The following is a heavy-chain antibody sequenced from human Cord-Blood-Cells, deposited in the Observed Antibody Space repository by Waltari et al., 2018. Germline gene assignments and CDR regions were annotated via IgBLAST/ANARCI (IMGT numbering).Heavy chain of an antibody. J-gene: IGHJ6*03. CDR1: GFTVSSNY. Sequence: EVQLVEPGGGLIQPGGSLRLSCAASGFTVSSNYMSWVRQAPGKGLEWVSVIYSGGSTYYADSVKGRFTISRDNSKNTLYLQMNSLRAEDTAVYYCARVVGSWYYYYYYMDVWGKGTTVTVSS. D-gene: IGHD6-13*01. CDR2: IYSGGST. CDR3: ARVVGSWYYYYYYMDV. V-gene: IGHV3-53*01.